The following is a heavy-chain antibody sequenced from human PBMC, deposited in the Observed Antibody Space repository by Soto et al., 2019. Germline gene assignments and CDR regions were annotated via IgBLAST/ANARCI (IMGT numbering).Heavy chain of an antibody. CDR1: GFTFSSYA. J-gene: IGHJ6*02. D-gene: IGHD2-21*02. CDR3: ARGRAIVVVTEEGVYGMDV. Sequence: QVQLVESGGGVVQPGRSLRLSCAASGFTFSSYAMHWVRQAPGKGLEWVAVISYDGSNKYYADSVKGRFTISRDNSKNTLYLQMNSLRAEDTAVYYCARGRAIVVVTEEGVYGMDVWGQGTTVTVSS. V-gene: IGHV3-30-3*01. CDR2: ISYDGSNK.